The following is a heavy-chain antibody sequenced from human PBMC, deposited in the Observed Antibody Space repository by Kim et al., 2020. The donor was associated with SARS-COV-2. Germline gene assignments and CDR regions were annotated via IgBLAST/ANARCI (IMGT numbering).Heavy chain of an antibody. D-gene: IGHD3-9*01. J-gene: IGHJ5*02. CDR1: GGTFSSYA. CDR3: ARAEYDILTGYYPGWFDP. Sequence: SVKVSCKASGGTFSSYAISWVRQAPGQGLEWMGGIIPIFGTANYAQKFQGRVTITADESTSTAYMELSSLRSEDTAVYYCARAEYDILTGYYPGWFDPWCQGTLVTVSS. CDR2: IIPIFGTA. V-gene: IGHV1-69*13.